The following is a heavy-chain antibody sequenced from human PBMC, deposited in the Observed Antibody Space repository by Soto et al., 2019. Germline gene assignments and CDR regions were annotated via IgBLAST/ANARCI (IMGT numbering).Heavy chain of an antibody. V-gene: IGHV4-61*01. CDR3: ARDYYDSSGYYPYDAFDI. CDR2: IYYSGST. D-gene: IGHD3-22*01. Sequence: PSETLSLTCTVSGGSVSSGSYYWSWIRQPPGKGLEWIGYIYYSGSTNYNPSLKSRVTISVDTSKNQFSLKLSSVTAADTAVYYCARDYYDSSGYYPYDAFDIWGQGTMVTVSS. J-gene: IGHJ3*02. CDR1: GGSVSSGSYY.